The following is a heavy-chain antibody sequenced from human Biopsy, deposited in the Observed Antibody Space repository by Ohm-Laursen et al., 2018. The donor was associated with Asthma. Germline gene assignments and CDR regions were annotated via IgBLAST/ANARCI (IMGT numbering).Heavy chain of an antibody. CDR2: ISYDGTNK. CDR1: GFSFSNFG. Sequence: SLRLSRAASGFSFSNFGMHWVRQAPGKGLEWVAVISYDGTNKDYADSVKGRFTFSRDNSQNTLSLEMNSLRVEDTAVYYCARDLRSDNWNPWGMDVWGLGTTVTVAS. D-gene: IGHD1-20*01. V-gene: IGHV3-30*03. CDR3: ARDLRSDNWNPWGMDV. J-gene: IGHJ6*02.